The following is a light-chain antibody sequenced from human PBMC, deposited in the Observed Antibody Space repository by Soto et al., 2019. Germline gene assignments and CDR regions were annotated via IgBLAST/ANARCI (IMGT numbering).Light chain of an antibody. CDR2: EVN. V-gene: IGLV2-14*01. Sequence: QSALTQPASVSGSPGQSITISCAGTSSDIGSYNYVSWFQQHPGKAPKLIIFEVNHRPSGVSTRFSGSKSGDTASLTISGLQPEDEADYYCSSYTSTTTLVFGGGTQLTVL. CDR3: SSYTSTTTLV. CDR1: SSDIGSYNY. J-gene: IGLJ2*01.